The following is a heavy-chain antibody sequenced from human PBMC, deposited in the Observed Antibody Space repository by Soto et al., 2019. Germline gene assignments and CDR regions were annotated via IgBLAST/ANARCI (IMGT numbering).Heavy chain of an antibody. CDR2: IYFTGNT. CDR3: TGQTFTIAAASYGRSNWFDP. Sequence: SETLSLTCSASGGSITSSSHFWGWVRQPPGKGLEWIGTIYFTGNTYYTPSLKSRLTMSIDTSKNEFSLRLNSVTAADTAVYYCTGQTFTIAAASYGRSNWFDPWGPGTLVTVSS. V-gene: IGHV4-39*01. J-gene: IGHJ5*02. CDR1: GGSITSSSHF. D-gene: IGHD6-25*01.